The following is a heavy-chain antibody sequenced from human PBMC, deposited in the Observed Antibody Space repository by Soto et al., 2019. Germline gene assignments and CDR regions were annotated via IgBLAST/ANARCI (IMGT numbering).Heavy chain of an antibody. V-gene: IGHV3-73*01. CDR1: GFTFSCSA. Sequence: GGSLRLSCAASGFTFSCSAMHWVRQFSGKGLEWVGRIRSKANSYATAYAASVKGRFTISRDDSKNTAYLQMNSLKTEDTAVYYCTRPYFGSTSLRHYYYYGMDVWGQGTTVTVS. D-gene: IGHD2-2*01. CDR2: IRSKANSYAT. J-gene: IGHJ6*02. CDR3: TRPYFGSTSLRHYYYYGMDV.